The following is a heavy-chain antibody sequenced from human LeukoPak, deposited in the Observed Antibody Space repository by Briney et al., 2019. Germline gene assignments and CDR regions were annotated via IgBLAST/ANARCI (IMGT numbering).Heavy chain of an antibody. CDR3: ARNPTSKTMSRDSFDI. J-gene: IGHJ3*02. V-gene: IGHV4-34*01. CDR1: GGSFSGHY. CDR2: ISHTGTT. Sequence: SETLSLTCGVSGGSFSGHYWRWIRQPPGKGLEWIGEISHTGTTHSNPSLKSRVTISVDTPKNQFSLRLTSVTAADTAVYYCARNPTSKTMSRDSFDIWGQGTFVTVSS. D-gene: IGHD3-10*02.